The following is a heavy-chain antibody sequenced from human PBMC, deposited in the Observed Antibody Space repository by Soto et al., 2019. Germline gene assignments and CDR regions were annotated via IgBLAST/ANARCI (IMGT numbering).Heavy chain of an antibody. CDR2: IYLSGST. Sequence: DVQLVESGGGLVQPGGSLRLACAGSGFTVTDSYMSWVRQAPGKGLEWVSSIYLSGSTYYADSVKGRITISRDISKNTVFLQMNSLRVEDTAVYYCAREASGSGWWSQGSFESWGQGTLVTVSS. D-gene: IGHD6-19*01. V-gene: IGHV3-66*01. CDR1: GFTVTDSY. CDR3: AREASGSGWWSQGSFES. J-gene: IGHJ4*02.